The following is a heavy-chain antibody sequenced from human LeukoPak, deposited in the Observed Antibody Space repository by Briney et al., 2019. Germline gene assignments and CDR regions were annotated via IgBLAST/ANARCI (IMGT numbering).Heavy chain of an antibody. CDR3: ANTLHTYCDGDCLGY. V-gene: IGHV3-74*01. J-gene: IGHJ4*02. CDR1: GFTFSRYW. CDR2: INSDGSST. D-gene: IGHD2-21*02. Sequence: GGSLRLSCAASGFTFSRYWMHWVRQAPGKGLVWVSRINSDGSSTSYADSVKGRFTISRDNARNTLYLQMNSLTAEDTAVYYCANTLHTYCDGDCLGYWGRGTLVTVSS.